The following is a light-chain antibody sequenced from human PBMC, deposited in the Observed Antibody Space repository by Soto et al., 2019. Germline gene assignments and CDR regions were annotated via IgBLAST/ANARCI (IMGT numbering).Light chain of an antibody. J-gene: IGKJ1*01. CDR1: QSASRN. Sequence: EIVTTQSPATLSVFPGERATLSCRASQSASRNLAWYQQKPGQAPRLLIYGASTRATGIPARFSGSGSGTEFTLTISSRQSEDFAVYYCQQYNNWPWTFGQGTKVEIK. V-gene: IGKV3-15*01. CDR3: QQYNNWPWT. CDR2: GAS.